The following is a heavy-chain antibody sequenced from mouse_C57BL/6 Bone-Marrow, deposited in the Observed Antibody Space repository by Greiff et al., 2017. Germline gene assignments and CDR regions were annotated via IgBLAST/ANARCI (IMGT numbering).Heavy chain of an antibody. CDR2: IWSGGST. J-gene: IGHJ2*01. D-gene: IGHD2-4*01. CDR3: ARGVYYDYDGGFYYFDY. V-gene: IGHV2-2*01. CDR1: GFSLTSYG. Sequence: QLQLKQSGPGLVQPSQSLSITCTVSGFSLTSYGVHWVRQSPGKGLEWLGVIWSGGSTDYNAAFISRLSISKDNSKSQVFFKMNSLQADDTAIYYCARGVYYDYDGGFYYFDYWGQGTTLTVSS.